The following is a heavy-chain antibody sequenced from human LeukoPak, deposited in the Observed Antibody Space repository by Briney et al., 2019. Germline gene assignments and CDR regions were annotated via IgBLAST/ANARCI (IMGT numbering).Heavy chain of an antibody. D-gene: IGHD5-24*01. CDR1: GYIFINYG. J-gene: IGHJ6*03. Sequence: ASVRLSCKASGYIFINYGISWVRQAPGQGLEWMGWISAHNGNTDYAQKLQGRVTMTTDTSTSTVYMELRNLRSDDTAVYYCARLQFGGSTSRYSYWYMDDYCEETTVTVSS. CDR3: ARLQFGGSTSRYSYWYMDD. CDR2: ISAHNGNT. V-gene: IGHV1-18*01.